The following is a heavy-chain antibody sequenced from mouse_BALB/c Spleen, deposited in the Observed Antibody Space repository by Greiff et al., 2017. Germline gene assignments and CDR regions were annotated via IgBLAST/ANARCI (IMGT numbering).Heavy chain of an antibody. CDR1: GFTFTDYY. V-gene: IGHV7-3*02. D-gene: IGHD2-14*01. CDR3: ARDLYRSFAY. J-gene: IGHJ3*01. Sequence: DVMLVESGGGLVQPGGSLRLSCATSGFTFTDYYMSWVRQPPGKALEWLGFIRNKANGYTTEYSASVKGRFTISRDNSQSILYLQMNTLRAEDSATYYCARDLYRSFAYWGQGTLVTVSA. CDR2: IRNKANGYTT.